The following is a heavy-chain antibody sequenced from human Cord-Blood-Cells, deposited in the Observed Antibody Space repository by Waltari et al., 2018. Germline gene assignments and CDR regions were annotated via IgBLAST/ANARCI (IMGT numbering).Heavy chain of an antibody. J-gene: IGHJ4*02. V-gene: IGHV3-9*01. Sequence: EVQLVESGGGLVQPGRSLRLSCAASGFTFDDYAMHWVRQAPGKGLEWVSGISWNICSIGYADSVKGRFTSSRDNAKNSLYLQMNSLRAEDTALYYCAKGRSYFFDYWGQGTLVTVSS. CDR1: GFTFDDYA. CDR2: ISWNICSI. CDR3: AKGRSYFFDY. D-gene: IGHD1-26*01.